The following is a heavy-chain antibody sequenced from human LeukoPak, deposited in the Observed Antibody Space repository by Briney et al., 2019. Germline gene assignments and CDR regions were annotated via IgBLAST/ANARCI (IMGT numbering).Heavy chain of an antibody. D-gene: IGHD3-22*01. V-gene: IGHV1-46*01. CDR3: AREGYGVRYYYDSSGYRLLYY. CDR2: INPSGGST. J-gene: IGHJ4*02. Sequence: ASVKVSCKASGYTFTSYYMHWVRQAPGQGLEWMGIINPSGGSTSYAQKFQGRVTMTRDMSTSTVYMELSSLRSEDTAVYYCAREGYGVRYYYDSSGYRLLYYWGQGTLVTVSS. CDR1: GYTFTSYY.